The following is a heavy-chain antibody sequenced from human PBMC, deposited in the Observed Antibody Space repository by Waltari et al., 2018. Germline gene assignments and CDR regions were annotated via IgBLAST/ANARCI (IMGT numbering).Heavy chain of an antibody. V-gene: IGHV1-69-2*01. J-gene: IGHJ6*03. D-gene: IGHD6-6*01. CDR3: ATDLPKGLAARRGYYYMDV. Sequence: EVQLVQSGAEVKKPGATVKISCKVSGYTFTDYYMHWVQQAPGKGLEWMGLVDPEDGETIYAEKFQGRVTITADTSTDTAYMELSSLRSEDTAVYYCATDLPKGLAARRGYYYMDVWGKGTTVTVSS. CDR1: GYTFTDYY. CDR2: VDPEDGET.